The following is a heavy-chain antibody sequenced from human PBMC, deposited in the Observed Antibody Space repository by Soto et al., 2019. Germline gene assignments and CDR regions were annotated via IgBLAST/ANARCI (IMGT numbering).Heavy chain of an antibody. V-gene: IGHV3-30*18. Sequence: LSLSCAASGFSFSSYGMHWVRQAPGKGLEWVAVISYDGSNKYYTDSEKGRFTISRDNSKNTLYLQMNSLRAEDTAVYYCAKVSGDYGGYTGVGNYGMDVWGQGTTVTVSS. D-gene: IGHD4-17*01. CDR2: ISYDGSNK. CDR1: GFSFSSYG. CDR3: AKVSGDYGGYTGVGNYGMDV. J-gene: IGHJ6*02.